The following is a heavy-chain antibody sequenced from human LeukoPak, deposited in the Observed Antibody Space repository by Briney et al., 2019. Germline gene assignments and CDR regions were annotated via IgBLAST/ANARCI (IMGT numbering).Heavy chain of an antibody. Sequence: GESLKISCKGSGYSFRNYWIAWVRQMPGKGLEWMGIIYPGDSDTRCTPSFQGQVTISADKSISTAYLQWASLKASDTAMYYCARRSLSGTFYYMDVWGKGTTVTVS. CDR2: IYPGDSDT. D-gene: IGHD3-16*01. J-gene: IGHJ6*03. V-gene: IGHV5-51*01. CDR1: GYSFRNYW. CDR3: ARRSLSGTFYYMDV.